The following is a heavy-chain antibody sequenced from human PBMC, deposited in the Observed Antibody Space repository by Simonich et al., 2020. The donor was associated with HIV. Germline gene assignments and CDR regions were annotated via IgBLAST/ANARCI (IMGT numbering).Heavy chain of an antibody. D-gene: IGHD6-6*01. CDR3: AKDRYSSSSGSFDY. Sequence: EVQLVESGGGLVQPGRSLRLSCAASGLTFDDYAMHWVRHAQGKGREWVSGIIWNSGSKGNADSVTGRFTISRDNAKNSLYLQMNSLRAEDMALYYCAKDRYSSSSGSFDYWGQGTLVTVSS. J-gene: IGHJ4*02. CDR1: GLTFDDYA. V-gene: IGHV3-9*03. CDR2: IIWNSGSK.